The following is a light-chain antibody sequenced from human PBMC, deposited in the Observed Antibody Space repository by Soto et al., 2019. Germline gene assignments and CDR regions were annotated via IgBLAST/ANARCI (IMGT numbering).Light chain of an antibody. V-gene: IGKV3D-20*02. Sequence: EIVMTQSTGTLSWPPWEIDNISCMASQSIRSNLAWYQQKPGQTPRLLIYGASSRATSIPDRFSGSGSGTDFTLTIRRLEPEDFALYYCQQRNTWPPINCGKGPRRGIK. CDR3: QQRNTWPPIN. J-gene: IGKJ5*01. CDR2: GAS. CDR1: QSIRSN.